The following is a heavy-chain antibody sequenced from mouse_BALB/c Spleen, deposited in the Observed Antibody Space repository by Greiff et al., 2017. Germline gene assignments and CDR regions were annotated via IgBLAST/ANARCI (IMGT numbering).Heavy chain of an antibody. Sequence: DVMLVESGGGLVKPGGSLKLSCAASGFTFSSYAMSWVRQTPEKRLEWVASISSGGSTYYPDSVKGRFTISRDNARNILYLQMSSLRSEDTAMYYCASLQFAYWGQGTLVTVSA. J-gene: IGHJ3*01. D-gene: IGHD2-10*01. CDR2: ISSGGST. V-gene: IGHV5-6-5*01. CDR3: ASLQFAY. CDR1: GFTFSSYA.